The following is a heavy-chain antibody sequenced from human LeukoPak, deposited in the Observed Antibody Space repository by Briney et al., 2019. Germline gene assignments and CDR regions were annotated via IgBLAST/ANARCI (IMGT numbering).Heavy chain of an antibody. V-gene: IGHV1-18*01. CDR2: ISAYNGNT. J-gene: IGHJ4*02. D-gene: IGHD2-21*01. Sequence: ASVKVSCKASGYTFTSYGISWVRQAPGQAIEWMGWISAYNGNTNYAQKLQGRVTMTTDTSTSTAYMELRSLRSDDTAVYYCASKIYCGGDCYYFDYWGQGTLVTVSS. CDR1: GYTFTSYG. CDR3: ASKIYCGGDCYYFDY.